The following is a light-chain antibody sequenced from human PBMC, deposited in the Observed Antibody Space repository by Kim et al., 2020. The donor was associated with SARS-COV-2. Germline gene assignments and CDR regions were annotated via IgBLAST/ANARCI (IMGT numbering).Light chain of an antibody. V-gene: IGLV3-21*01. J-gene: IGLJ6*01. CDR3: QVWDSSSDHWI. CDR1: IIGTKS. CDR2: YDT. Sequence: APGKTTRVSCEGHIIGTKSVHWYKQKPGQAPLLVIYYDTDRPSGIPERFSGSTSGSTATLTISRVEAGDEADYYCQVWDSSSDHWIFGGGTKVTVL.